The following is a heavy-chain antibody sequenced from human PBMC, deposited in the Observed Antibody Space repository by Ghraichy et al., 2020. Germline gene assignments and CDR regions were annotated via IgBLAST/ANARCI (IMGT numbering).Heavy chain of an antibody. D-gene: IGHD2-2*01. CDR3: AKLFPRIVVVPAAGMDV. V-gene: IGHV3-23*01. J-gene: IGHJ6*02. Sequence: GGSLRLSCAASRFNFSNYAMTWVRQAPGMGLEWVSAISGSGGSTYYADSGKGRFTISRDNSKNTLYLQMNSLRAEDTAVYYCAKLFPRIVVVPAAGMDVWGQGTTVTVSS. CDR1: RFNFSNYA. CDR2: ISGSGGST.